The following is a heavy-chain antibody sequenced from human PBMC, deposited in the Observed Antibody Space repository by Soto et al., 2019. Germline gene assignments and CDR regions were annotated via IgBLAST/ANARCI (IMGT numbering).Heavy chain of an antibody. D-gene: IGHD6-19*01. CDR3: LSARFDF. CDR1: GGSFNSNY. CDR2: INHSGNT. V-gene: IGHV4-34*01. Sequence: SETLSLTCAVSGGSFNSNYWTWVRQPPGKGLEWIGEINHSGNTNYNSSLESRVTISVDTSKNQFSLKLSSVTAADTAVYYCLSARFDFWGQGTLVTAPQ. J-gene: IGHJ4*02.